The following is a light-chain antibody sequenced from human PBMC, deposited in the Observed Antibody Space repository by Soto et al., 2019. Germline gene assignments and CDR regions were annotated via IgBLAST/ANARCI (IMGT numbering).Light chain of an antibody. J-gene: IGKJ1*01. CDR2: HAS. CDR3: QQYNSYS. Sequence: EIQMTQSPSTLPASVGDRFTITCRASQSISNWLAWYQQKPVTAPKLLIYHASTLESGVPSRFSGSGSGTEFTLTISSLQPDDFATYYCQQYNSYSFGQGTPGGYQ. V-gene: IGKV1-5*01. CDR1: QSISNW.